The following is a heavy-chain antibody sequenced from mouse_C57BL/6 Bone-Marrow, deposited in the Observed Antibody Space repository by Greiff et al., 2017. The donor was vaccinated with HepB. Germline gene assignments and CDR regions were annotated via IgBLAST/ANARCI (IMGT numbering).Heavy chain of an antibody. CDR2: IDPENGDT. J-gene: IGHJ2*01. CDR3: TFYGNYPYFDY. V-gene: IGHV14-4*01. CDR1: GFNIKDDY. Sequence: VQLQQSGAELVRPGASVKLSCTASGFNIKDDYMHWVKQRPEQGLEWIGWIDPENGDTEYASKFQGKATITADTSSNPAYLQLSSLTSEDTAVYYCTFYGNYPYFDYWGQGTTLTVSS. D-gene: IGHD2-1*01.